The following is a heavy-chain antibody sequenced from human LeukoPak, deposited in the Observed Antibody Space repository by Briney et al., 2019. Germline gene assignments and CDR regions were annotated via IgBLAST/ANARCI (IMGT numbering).Heavy chain of an antibody. CDR1: GFTFSSYG. V-gene: IGHV3-30*18. D-gene: IGHD1-26*01. Sequence: PGRSLRLSCAASGFTFSSYGMHWVRQAPGKGLEWVAVISYDGSNKYYADSVEGRFTISRDNSKNTLYLQMNSLRAEDTAVYYCAKDYSGSSPGGWGQGTLVTVSS. J-gene: IGHJ4*02. CDR2: ISYDGSNK. CDR3: AKDYSGSSPGG.